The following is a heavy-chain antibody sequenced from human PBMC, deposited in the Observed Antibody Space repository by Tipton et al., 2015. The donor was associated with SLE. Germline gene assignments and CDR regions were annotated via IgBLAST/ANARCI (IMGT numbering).Heavy chain of an antibody. CDR3: ARSIVATTDFDY. CDR1: GYSFTDYF. V-gene: IGHV1-2*02. Sequence: QVQLVQSGVEVKKPGASVRVSCKASGYSFTDYFTHWVRQAPGQGLEWVGWINPKSGGTNYAQKFRGRVTMTRDRSITTAYMELRSLRSDDTAMYYCARSIVATTDFDYWGQGTLVTVSS. CDR2: INPKSGGT. D-gene: IGHD5-12*01. J-gene: IGHJ4*02.